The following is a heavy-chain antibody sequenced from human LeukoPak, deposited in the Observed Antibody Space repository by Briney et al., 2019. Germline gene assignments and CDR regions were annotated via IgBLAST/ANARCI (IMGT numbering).Heavy chain of an antibody. CDR3: ARGLASTGLLY. CDR2: IYYSGST. V-gene: IGHV4-59*01. Sequence: KSSETLSLTCTVSGGSISSYYWSWIRQPPGKGLEWIGYIYYSGSTSYSPSLKSRVTMLVDTSKNQFSLKLSSVTAADTAVYYCARGLASTGLLYWGQGTLVAVSS. J-gene: IGHJ4*02. D-gene: IGHD6-13*01. CDR1: GGSISSYY.